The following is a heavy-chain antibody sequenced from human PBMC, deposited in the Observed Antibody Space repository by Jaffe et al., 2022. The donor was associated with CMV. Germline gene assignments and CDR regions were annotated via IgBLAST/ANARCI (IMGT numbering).Heavy chain of an antibody. D-gene: IGHD5-18*01. J-gene: IGHJ6*02. CDR1: GFTFGDYA. Sequence: EVQLVESGGGLVKPGRSLRLSCTASGFTFGDYAMSWFRQAPGKGLEWVGFIRSKAYGGTTEYAASVKGRFTISRDDSKSIAYLQMNSLKTEDTAVYYCTRNGDTAMAKYYYYYYGMDVWGQGTTVTVSS. CDR3: TRNGDTAMAKYYYYYYGMDV. V-gene: IGHV3-49*05. CDR2: IRSKAYGGTT.